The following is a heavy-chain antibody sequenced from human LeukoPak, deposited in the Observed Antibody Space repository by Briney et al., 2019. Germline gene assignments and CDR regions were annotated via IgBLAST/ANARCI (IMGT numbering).Heavy chain of an antibody. V-gene: IGHV3-23*01. D-gene: IGHD2-21*02. CDR3: AKSGDSSRTYNWFDS. CDR1: GFTFSNFA. J-gene: IGHJ5*01. Sequence: GGSLRLSCAAYGFTFSNFAMSWVRQAPGKGLEWVSGISASGGGTYYADSVKGRFTISRDNSKNTLYLQMNSLRAEDTAVYYCAKSGDSSRTYNWFDSWGQGTLVTVSS. CDR2: ISASGGGT.